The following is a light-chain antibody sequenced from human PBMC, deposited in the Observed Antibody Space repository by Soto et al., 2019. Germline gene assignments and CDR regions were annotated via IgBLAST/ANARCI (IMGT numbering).Light chain of an antibody. CDR3: QQSYSTLMYT. J-gene: IGKJ2*01. V-gene: IGKV1-39*01. CDR2: AAS. Sequence: DIQMTQSPSSLSASVGDRVTITCRASQSISTYLNWYQQKRGKAPKLLIYAASSLQSGVPSRFSGSGSGTDFTLTISSLQPEDSATYYCQQSYSTLMYTFGQGTKLEIK. CDR1: QSISTY.